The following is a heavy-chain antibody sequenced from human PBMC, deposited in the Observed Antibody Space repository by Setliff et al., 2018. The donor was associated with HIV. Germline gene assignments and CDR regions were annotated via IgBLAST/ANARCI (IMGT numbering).Heavy chain of an antibody. CDR3: AAEPRHYYYMDV. Sequence: GASVKVSCKASGYTFTRYFMHCVRQAPGQGLEWLGMINPSGGSTWYAQKFQGRVTMTGDTSTNTLYMELSRLRSDDTAVYYCAAEPRHYYYMDVWGQGTTVTVSS. V-gene: IGHV1-46*01. CDR1: GYTFTRYF. J-gene: IGHJ6*03. CDR2: INPSGGST.